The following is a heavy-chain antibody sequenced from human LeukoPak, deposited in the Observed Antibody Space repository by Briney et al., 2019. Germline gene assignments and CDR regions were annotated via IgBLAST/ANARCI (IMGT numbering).Heavy chain of an antibody. Sequence: ASVKVSCKASGYTFTSYDINWVRQATGQGLEWMGWMNPNSGNTGYAQKFQGRVTITRNTSISTAYMELSSLRSEDTAVYYCARGATQYYYYYMDVWGKGTTVTVSS. D-gene: IGHD5-12*01. V-gene: IGHV1-8*03. J-gene: IGHJ6*03. CDR1: GYTFTSYD. CDR3: ARGATQYYYYYMDV. CDR2: MNPNSGNT.